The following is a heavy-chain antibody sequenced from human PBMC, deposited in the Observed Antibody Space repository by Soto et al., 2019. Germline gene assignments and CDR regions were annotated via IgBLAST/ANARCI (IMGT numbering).Heavy chain of an antibody. Sequence: QVQLVQSGAEVKKPGASVKVSCKASGSTFTTYYMHWIRQAPGQGLEWMGIIDPRAGSTSHAQTLQGIVTVTRDTSMSTASMDLSSRLSEDTAGYYWARAVYYYSSGFDVFDIWGQGTMVTVPS. CDR1: GSTFTTYY. CDR3: ARAVYYYSSGFDVFDI. V-gene: IGHV1-46*01. CDR2: IDPRAGST. J-gene: IGHJ3*02. D-gene: IGHD3-22*01.